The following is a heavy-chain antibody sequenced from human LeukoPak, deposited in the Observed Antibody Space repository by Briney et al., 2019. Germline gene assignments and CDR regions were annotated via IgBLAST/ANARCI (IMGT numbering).Heavy chain of an antibody. CDR1: GFTFSRYA. CDR2: ISGSGGST. V-gene: IGHV3-23*01. D-gene: IGHD6-6*01. Sequence: GGSLRLSCAAFGFTFSRYAMSWVSQAPGKWLEWVSAISGSGGSTYYADSVKGRFTISRDNSKNTLYLQMNSLRPEDTAVYYCARGSHRIEYRRSAAFDPWGQGTLVTVSS. CDR3: ARGSHRIEYRRSAAFDP. J-gene: IGHJ5*02.